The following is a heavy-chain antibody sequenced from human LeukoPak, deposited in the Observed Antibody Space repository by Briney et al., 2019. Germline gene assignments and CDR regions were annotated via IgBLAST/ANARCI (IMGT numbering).Heavy chain of an antibody. J-gene: IGHJ3*02. Sequence: PGGSLRLSCAASGFTFGSYEMNWVRQASGKGLEWVSYISNYGSTIYYADSVKGRFTISRDNAKNSLYLQMNSLRAEDTAVYYCARGGFGELFLGYDAFDIWGQGTMVTVSS. CDR1: GFTFGSYE. CDR2: ISNYGSTI. D-gene: IGHD3-10*01. CDR3: ARGGFGELFLGYDAFDI. V-gene: IGHV3-48*03.